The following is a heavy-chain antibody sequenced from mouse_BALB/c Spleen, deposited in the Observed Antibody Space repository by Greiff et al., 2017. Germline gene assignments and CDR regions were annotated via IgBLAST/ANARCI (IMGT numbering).Heavy chain of an antibody. CDR2: IYPSDSYT. CDR3: TRNYGYDYFDY. V-gene: IGHV1-69*02. Sequence: VQLQQPGAELVRPGASVKLSCKASGYTFTSYWINWVKQRPGQGLEWIGNIYPSDSYTNYNQKFKDKATLTVDKSSSTAYMQLSSPTSEDSAVYYCTRNYGYDYFDYWGQGTTLTVSS. CDR1: GYTFTSYW. J-gene: IGHJ2*01. D-gene: IGHD2-2*01.